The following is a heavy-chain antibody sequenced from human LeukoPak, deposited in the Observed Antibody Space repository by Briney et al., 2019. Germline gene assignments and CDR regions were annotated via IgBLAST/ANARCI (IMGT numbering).Heavy chain of an antibody. CDR1: GGSISSALYH. Sequence: SETLSLTCTVSGGSISSALYHWSWIRQPPGKGLKWIGYIYYSGSTSYSPSFRSRVTISVDTSKNQFSLKLSSVTAADTAVYYCAREVVGTIAVAGTSGNWFDPWGQGTLVTVSS. J-gene: IGHJ5*02. CDR2: IYYSGST. V-gene: IGHV4-61*01. CDR3: AREVVGTIAVAGTSGNWFDP. D-gene: IGHD6-19*01.